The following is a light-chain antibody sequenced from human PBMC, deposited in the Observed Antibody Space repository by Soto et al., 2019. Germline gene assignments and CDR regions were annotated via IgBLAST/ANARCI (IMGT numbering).Light chain of an antibody. V-gene: IGLV1-44*01. CDR3: AAWDDSLV. CDR2: SNN. J-gene: IGLJ3*02. Sequence: SVLTQPPSASGTPGQRVTISCSGSSSNIGSNTVNWYQQLPGTAPKLLIYSNNQRPSGVPDRFSGSKSGTSASLAISGLQYEDEADYYCAAWDDSLVCGGGTKLTVL. CDR1: SSNIGSNT.